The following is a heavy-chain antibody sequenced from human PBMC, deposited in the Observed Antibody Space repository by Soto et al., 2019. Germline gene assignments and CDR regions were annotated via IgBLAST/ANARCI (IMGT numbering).Heavy chain of an antibody. CDR2: IYYSGST. D-gene: IGHD3-22*01. Sequence: SETLSLTCTVSGGSISSGGYYWSWIRQHPGKGLEWIGYIYYSGSTYYNPSLKSRVTISVDTSKNQFSLKLSSVTAADAAVYYCARAYYYDSSPPGYWGQGTLVTVS. CDR1: GGSISSGGYY. CDR3: ARAYYYDSSPPGY. J-gene: IGHJ4*02. V-gene: IGHV4-31*03.